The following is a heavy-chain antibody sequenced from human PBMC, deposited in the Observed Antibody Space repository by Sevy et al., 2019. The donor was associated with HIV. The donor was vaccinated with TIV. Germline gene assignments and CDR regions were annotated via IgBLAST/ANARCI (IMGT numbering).Heavy chain of an antibody. Sequence: ASVKVSCKVSGYTLTELSLHWVRQAPGKGLEWMGGFDPEYGETIYAQKFQGRVTMTEDTSTDTAYMELSSLRSEDTAVYYCARDGPPDTMVRGVTEGYYYYGMDVWGQGTTVTVSS. CDR1: GYTLTELS. D-gene: IGHD3-10*01. J-gene: IGHJ6*02. CDR2: FDPEYGET. CDR3: ARDGPPDTMVRGVTEGYYYYGMDV. V-gene: IGHV1-24*01.